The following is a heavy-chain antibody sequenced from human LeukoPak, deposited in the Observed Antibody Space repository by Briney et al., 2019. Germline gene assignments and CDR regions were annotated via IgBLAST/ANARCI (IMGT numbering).Heavy chain of an antibody. CDR3: ARGYDFWY. J-gene: IGHJ4*02. D-gene: IGHD3-3*01. CDR1: GFTFSRYW. Sequence: GGSLRLSCAASGFTFSRYWMSWVRQAPGKGLEWVANIKQDGSEKYYVDSVKGRFTISRDNTKNSLYLQMNSLRAEDTAVYLCARGYDFWYWGQGTLVTVSS. CDR2: IKQDGSEK. V-gene: IGHV3-7*01.